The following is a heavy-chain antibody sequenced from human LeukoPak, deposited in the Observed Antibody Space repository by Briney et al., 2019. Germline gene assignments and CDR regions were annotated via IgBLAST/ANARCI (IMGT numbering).Heavy chain of an antibody. CDR3: ARDPGIAVAGTVGHFDF. CDR1: GFTFGSYW. Sequence: PGGSLRLSCAASGFTFGSYWMSWVRQAPGKGLEWVANIKQDGSEKHYVDSVKGRFTISRDNAKNSLYLQMSSLRVEDTALYYCARDPGIAVAGTVGHFDFWGQGTLVTVSS. CDR2: IKQDGSEK. J-gene: IGHJ4*02. V-gene: IGHV3-7*03. D-gene: IGHD6-19*01.